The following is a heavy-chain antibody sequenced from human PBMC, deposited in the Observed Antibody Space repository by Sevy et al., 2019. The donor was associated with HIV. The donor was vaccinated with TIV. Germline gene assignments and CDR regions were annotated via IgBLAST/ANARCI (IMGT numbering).Heavy chain of an antibody. J-gene: IGHJ3*02. Sequence: SETLSLTCSVSGGSISSYYWNWIRQPPGKGLEWIGYIYDSGSTNYNPSLKSRVTISVDTSKNQFSLKLTSVTAADTAVYYCAGWGRFGELLRSAFDIWGQGTMVTVSS. CDR1: GGSISSYY. CDR2: IYDSGST. D-gene: IGHD3-10*01. V-gene: IGHV4-59*01. CDR3: AGWGRFGELLRSAFDI.